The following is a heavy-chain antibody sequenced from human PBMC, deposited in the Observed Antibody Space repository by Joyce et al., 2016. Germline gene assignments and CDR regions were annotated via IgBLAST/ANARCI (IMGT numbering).Heavy chain of an antibody. CDR3: SNYDLWSGYSPSRDV. D-gene: IGHD3-3*01. CDR2: IRSKANGDAT. Sequence: EVQLVESGGGLVQPGGSLKLSCAVSGFTLSGSSVHWVRQASGKGLEWVGRIRSKANGDATAYAASVKGRFSIFRDDSKNTAYLQMNSLKTEDTAVYYCSNYDLWSGYSPSRDVWGQGSTVTVSS. V-gene: IGHV3-73*02. J-gene: IGHJ6*02. CDR1: GFTLSGSS.